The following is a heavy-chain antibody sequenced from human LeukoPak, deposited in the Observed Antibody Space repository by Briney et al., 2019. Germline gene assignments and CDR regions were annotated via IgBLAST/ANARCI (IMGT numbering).Heavy chain of an antibody. V-gene: IGHV3-23*01. CDR1: RFSFSSHA. Sequence: PGGSLRLSCAASRFSFSSHAMSWVRQAPGKGLEWVSGISGSGGSTYYAGSVKGRFTISRDNSKNTLYLQMNSLRAEDTAVYFCVEDGHSSGNNFDYWGQGTLVTVSS. J-gene: IGHJ4*02. CDR3: VEDGHSSGNNFDY. D-gene: IGHD1-26*01. CDR2: ISGSGGST.